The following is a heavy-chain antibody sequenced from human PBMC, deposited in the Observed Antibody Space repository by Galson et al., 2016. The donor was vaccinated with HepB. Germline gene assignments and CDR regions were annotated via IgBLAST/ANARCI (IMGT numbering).Heavy chain of an antibody. CDR1: GYSFITYA. V-gene: IGHV1-3*01. D-gene: IGHD3-10*01. CDR2: INAGNGDT. J-gene: IGHJ6*02. CDR3: ARAGSTRMVQGWAYRMDV. Sequence: SVKVSCKASGYSFITYAMHWVRQAPGQRLEWMGWINAGNGDTKYSQKLQGRVTITRDTSASTAYMELSSLRSEDTAVYFCARAGSTRMVQGWAYRMDVWGQGTTVTVSS.